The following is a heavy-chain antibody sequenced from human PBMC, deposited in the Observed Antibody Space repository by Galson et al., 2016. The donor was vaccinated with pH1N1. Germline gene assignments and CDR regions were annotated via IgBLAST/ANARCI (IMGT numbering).Heavy chain of an antibody. D-gene: IGHD1-26*01. CDR1: GFTFSTYS. V-gene: IGHV3-21*01. J-gene: IGHJ2*01. CDR2: SSTTSYM. CDR3: VREGGYFDL. Sequence: LRLSCAASGFTFSTYSMNWVRQAPGKGLEWISASSTTSYMYYADSVKGRFTISRDNAKNSLYLQMNNLRGDDTAVYYCVREGGYFDLWGRGTLVTVSS.